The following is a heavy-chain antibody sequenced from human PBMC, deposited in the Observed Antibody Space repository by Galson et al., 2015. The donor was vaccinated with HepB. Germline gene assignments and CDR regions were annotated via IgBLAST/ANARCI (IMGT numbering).Heavy chain of an antibody. D-gene: IGHD1-26*01. CDR2: INWNGGST. CDR1: GFTFDDCG. J-gene: IGHJ5*02. CDR3: ARVKGPEWELAWFDP. V-gene: IGHV3-20*01. Sequence: SLRLSCAASGFTFDDCGMSWVRQAPGKGLEWVSGINWNGGSTGYADSVKGRFTISRDNAKNSLYLQMNSLRAEDTALYHCARVKGPEWELAWFDPWGQGTLVTVSS.